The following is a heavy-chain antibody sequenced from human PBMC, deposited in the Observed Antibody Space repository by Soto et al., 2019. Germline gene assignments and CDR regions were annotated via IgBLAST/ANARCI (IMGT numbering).Heavy chain of an antibody. V-gene: IGHV1-2*06. J-gene: IGHJ4*02. CDR3: ASDGHFWSAYSPKGGFTGFVH. Sequence: GASVKVSCKASGYSFTDYYIHCVRQAPGQGLEWMARINPNTGATNSAQKFQGRVTMTWDSSLSTAYVELSGLTSDDTAVYYCASDGHFWSAYSPKGGFTGFVHWRRGSMVTVSS. CDR1: GYSFTDYY. D-gene: IGHD3-3*02. CDR2: INPNTGAT.